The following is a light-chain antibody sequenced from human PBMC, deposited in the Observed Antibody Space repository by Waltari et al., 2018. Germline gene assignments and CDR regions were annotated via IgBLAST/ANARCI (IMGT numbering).Light chain of an antibody. J-gene: IGLJ2*01. CDR2: EDS. Sequence: SNELTQPPSVAVSPGQTARITCSGDTLPKKYAYWYQQKSGQAPVLVMYEDSKRPSGFPERFSGSNSETAATLTISGAQVEDEADYYCYSTDSSGKGIFGGGTKLTVL. V-gene: IGLV3-10*01. CDR1: TLPKKY. CDR3: YSTDSSGKGI.